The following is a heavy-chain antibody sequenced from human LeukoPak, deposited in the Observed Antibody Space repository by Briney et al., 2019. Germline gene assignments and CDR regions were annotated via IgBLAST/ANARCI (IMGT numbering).Heavy chain of an antibody. CDR1: GFTFSNYS. J-gene: IGHJ4*02. CDR3: AKGDKYSSTWGSSRFGRAIDY. D-gene: IGHD6-13*01. Sequence: GGSLRLSCAVSGFTFSNYSMNWVRQAPGKGLEWVSSISSSSSYIYYAHSVKGRFTISRDNSKNTLYLQMNSLRAEDTAVYYCAKGDKYSSTWGSSRFGRAIDYWGQGTLVTVSS. CDR2: ISSSSSYI. V-gene: IGHV3-21*01.